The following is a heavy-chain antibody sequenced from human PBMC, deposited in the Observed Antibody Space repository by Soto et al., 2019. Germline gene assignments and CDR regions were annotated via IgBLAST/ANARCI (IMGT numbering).Heavy chain of an antibody. J-gene: IGHJ5*02. V-gene: IGHV4-59*01. CDR2: IYYSGST. D-gene: IGHD4-17*01. CDR1: GGSISSYY. CDR3: ARDYGDYINQRWFRFDP. Sequence: SETLSLTCTVSGGSISSYYWSWIRQPPGKGLEWIGYIYYSGSTNYNPSLKSRVTISVDTSKNQFSLKLSSVTAADTAVYYCARDYGDYINQRWFRFDPWGQGTLVTVSS.